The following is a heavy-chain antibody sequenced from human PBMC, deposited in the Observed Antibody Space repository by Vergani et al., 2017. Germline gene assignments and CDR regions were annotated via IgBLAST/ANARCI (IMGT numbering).Heavy chain of an antibody. CDR2: IHYNENT. CDR3: ASDTHSGQRADL. CDR1: FDSIRNRY. V-gene: IGHV4-59*11. D-gene: IGHD6-19*01. Sequence: QVQLQESGPGLVKSSETLSLTCSVSFDSIRNRYCNWIRQPPGKGLEWVGSIHYNENTNYNPPLKTRVTISVYTSKSQFSLTLTSVTAADTAVDYCASDTHSGQRADLWGQGILVTVTS. J-gene: IGHJ5*02.